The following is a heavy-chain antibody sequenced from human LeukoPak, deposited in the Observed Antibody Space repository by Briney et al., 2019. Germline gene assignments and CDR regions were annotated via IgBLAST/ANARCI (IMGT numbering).Heavy chain of an antibody. D-gene: IGHD3-22*01. J-gene: IGHJ5*02. CDR1: GFTFSNYW. V-gene: IGHV3-74*01. Sequence: GRSLRLSCAASGFTFSNYWMHWVRQAPGKGLVWVSRINSDGINTSYADSVKGRFTISRDNAKNTLNLQMNSLRAEDTAVYYCARDLGQYYDTSDNWFDPWGQGTLVTVSS. CDR2: INSDGINT. CDR3: ARDLGQYYDTSDNWFDP.